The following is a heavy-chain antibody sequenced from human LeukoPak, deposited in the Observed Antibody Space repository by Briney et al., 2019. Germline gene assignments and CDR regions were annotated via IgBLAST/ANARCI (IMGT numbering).Heavy chain of an antibody. D-gene: IGHD3-22*01. J-gene: IGHJ4*02. CDR2: IIPIFGTA. V-gene: IGHV1-69*05. CDR1: GGTFSSYA. CDR3: ARSALVGYYDSSGYGFDY. Sequence: SVKVSCEASGGTFSSYAISWVRQAPGQGREGMGGIIPIFGTANYAQKFQGRVTITTDESTSTAYMALSSLRSEDTAVYYGARSALVGYYDSSGYGFDYWGQGTLVTVSS.